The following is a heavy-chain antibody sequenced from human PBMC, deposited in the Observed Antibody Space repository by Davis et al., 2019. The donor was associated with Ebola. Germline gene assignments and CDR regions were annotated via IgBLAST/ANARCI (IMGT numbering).Heavy chain of an antibody. CDR3: ARDLSYSGSYYGYYYGMDV. V-gene: IGHV3-64*01. CDR1: GFTFSSYA. Sequence: GGSLRLSCAASGFTFSSYAMHWVRQAPGKGLEYVSAISSNGGSTYYANSVKGRFTISRDNSKNTLYLQMGSLRAEDMAVYYCARDLSYSGSYYGYYYGMDVWGQGTTVTVSS. J-gene: IGHJ6*02. CDR2: ISSNGGST. D-gene: IGHD1-26*01.